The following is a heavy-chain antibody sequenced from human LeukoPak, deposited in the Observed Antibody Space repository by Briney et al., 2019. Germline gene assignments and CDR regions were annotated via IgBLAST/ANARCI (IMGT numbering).Heavy chain of an antibody. CDR3: ARFTLPIDYFDY. D-gene: IGHD3-16*01. Sequence: PGGSLRLSCAASGFTFSSYSMNWVRQAPGKGLEWVSSISSSSSYIYYADSVKGRFTISRDNAKNSLYLQMNSLRAEDTAVYYCARFTLPIDYFDYWGQGTLVTVSS. V-gene: IGHV3-21*01. CDR2: ISSSSSYI. J-gene: IGHJ4*02. CDR1: GFTFSSYS.